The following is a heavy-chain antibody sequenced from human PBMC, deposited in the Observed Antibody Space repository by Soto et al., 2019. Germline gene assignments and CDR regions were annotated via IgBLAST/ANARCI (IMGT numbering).Heavy chain of an antibody. CDR2: ISYDGSNK. V-gene: IGHV3-30*18. CDR3: AKDTSYYDFWSGYSPYYYYMDV. Sequence: GGSLRLSCAASGFTFSSYGMHWVRQAPGKGLEWVAVISYDGSNKYYADSVKGRFTISRDNSKNTLYLQMNSLRAEDTAVYYCAKDTSYYDFWSGYSPYYYYMDVWGKGTTVTVSS. CDR1: GFTFSSYG. J-gene: IGHJ6*03. D-gene: IGHD3-3*01.